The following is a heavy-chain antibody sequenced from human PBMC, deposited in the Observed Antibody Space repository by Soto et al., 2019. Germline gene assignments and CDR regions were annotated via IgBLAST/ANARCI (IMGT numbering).Heavy chain of an antibody. Sequence: SVKVSCKASGGTFNSFSIDWLRQAPGQGLEWMGGIIPMSGRPNYAQRFQGRVTFSADKSINTVYMELNSLTKEDTAVYYCTRRGRQSANWFDPWGQGTLVTVSS. J-gene: IGHJ5*02. V-gene: IGHV1-69*06. CDR1: GGTFNSFS. CDR2: IIPMSGRP. CDR3: TRRGRQSANWFDP.